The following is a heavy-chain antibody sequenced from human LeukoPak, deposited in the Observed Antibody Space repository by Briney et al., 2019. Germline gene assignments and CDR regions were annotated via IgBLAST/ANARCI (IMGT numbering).Heavy chain of an antibody. CDR1: GYTFTSYA. CDR2: INPDSGGT. Sequence: ASVKVSCKASGYTFTSYAMNWVRQAPGQGLEWMGWINPDSGGTNSARKFQGRVTMTRDTSISTAYMELSRLRSDDTAVYYCARGYYDSSDYEYFQHWGQGTLVTVSS. J-gene: IGHJ1*01. CDR3: ARGYYDSSDYEYFQH. D-gene: IGHD3-22*01. V-gene: IGHV1-2*02.